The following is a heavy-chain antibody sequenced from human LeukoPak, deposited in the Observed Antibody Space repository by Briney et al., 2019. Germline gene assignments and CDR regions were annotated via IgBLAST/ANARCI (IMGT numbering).Heavy chain of an antibody. Sequence: GGSLRLSCAASGFTVSTNYMSWVRQPPAKGLEWVSVIYIGGSTYYADSVKGRFTISRDNSKNTLYLQMNSLRAEDTAVYYCTRPVYSSSGDSWGRGTPVTVSS. CDR2: IYIGGST. D-gene: IGHD6-6*01. J-gene: IGHJ4*02. CDR3: TRPVYSSSGDS. CDR1: GFTVSTNY. V-gene: IGHV3-66*04.